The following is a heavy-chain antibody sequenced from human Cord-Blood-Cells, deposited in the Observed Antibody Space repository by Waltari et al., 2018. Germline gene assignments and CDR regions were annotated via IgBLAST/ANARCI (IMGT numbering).Heavy chain of an antibody. CDR3: ARDFCSSTSCYDY. CDR2: INPNMGGT. V-gene: IGHV1-2*06. J-gene: IGHJ4*02. Sequence: QVQLVQSGAEVKKPGASVKVSCKASGYTFTGYYMHWVRQAPGQGLEWMGRINPNMGGTNYAHKFQGRVTMTRDTSISTAYMELSRLRSDDTAVYYCARDFCSSTSCYDYWGQGTLVTVSS. CDR1: GYTFTGYY. D-gene: IGHD2-2*01.